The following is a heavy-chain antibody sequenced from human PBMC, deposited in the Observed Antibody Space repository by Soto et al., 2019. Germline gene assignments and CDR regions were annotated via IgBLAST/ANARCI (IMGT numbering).Heavy chain of an antibody. V-gene: IGHV3-21*01. CDR2: ISSSSSYI. CDR1: GFTFSSYS. CDR3: ARERDGILRFDY. Sequence: GSLIVSCASSGFTFSSYSMNLVLQAPGKGLEWVSSISSSSSYIYYADSVKGRFTISRDNAKNSLYLQMNSRRAEDTAVYYCARERDGILRFDYWGQGTLVTVSS. J-gene: IGHJ4*02. D-gene: IGHD2-15*01.